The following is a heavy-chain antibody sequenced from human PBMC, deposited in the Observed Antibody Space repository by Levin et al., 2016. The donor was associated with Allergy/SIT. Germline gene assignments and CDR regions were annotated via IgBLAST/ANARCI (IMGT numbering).Heavy chain of an antibody. CDR1: GFRFDNYA. CDR2: ISGSGVNT. J-gene: IGHJ2*01. V-gene: IGHV3-23*01. Sequence: GESLKISCAASGFRFDNYAMNWVRQAPGKGLEWVAAISGSGVNTYYADSVKGRFTISRDNFKNTLYLQMNRLRAEDTAVYYCAANFDLWGRGTRVSVS. CDR3: AANFDL.